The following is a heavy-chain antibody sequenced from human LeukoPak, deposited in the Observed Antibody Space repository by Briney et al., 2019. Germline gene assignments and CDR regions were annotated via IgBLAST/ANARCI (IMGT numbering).Heavy chain of an antibody. CDR2: ISSSSSYI. J-gene: IGHJ6*03. V-gene: IGHV3-21*01. Sequence: GGSLRLSCAASGFTFSSYSMNWVRPAPGKGLEWVSSISSSSSYIYYADSVKGRFTISRDNAKNSLYLQMNSVRAEDTAVYYCARDLGESRRYYYYYMDVWGKGTTVTVSS. D-gene: IGHD3-16*01. CDR3: ARDLGESRRYYYYYMDV. CDR1: GFTFSSYS.